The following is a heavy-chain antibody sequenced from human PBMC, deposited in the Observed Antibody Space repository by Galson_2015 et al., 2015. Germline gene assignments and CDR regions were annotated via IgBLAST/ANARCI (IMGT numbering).Heavy chain of an antibody. CDR2: IYYSGST. CDR1: GGSISSYY. J-gene: IGHJ5*02. D-gene: IGHD6-13*01. Sequence: SETLSLTCTVSGGSISSYYWSWIRQPPGRGLEWIGYIYYSGSTNYNPSLKSRVTISVNTSKNQFSLKLSSVTAADTAVYYCARDQGAAYWFDPWGQGTLVTVSS. CDR3: ARDQGAAYWFDP. V-gene: IGHV4-59*01.